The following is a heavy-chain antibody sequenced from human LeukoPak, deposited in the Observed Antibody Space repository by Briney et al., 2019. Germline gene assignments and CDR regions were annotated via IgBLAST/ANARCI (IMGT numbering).Heavy chain of an antibody. J-gene: IGHJ4*02. CDR2: ISAGGSST. CDR3: LGSYN. CDR1: GFTFSSYS. D-gene: IGHD3-10*01. Sequence: GGSLRLSCAASGFTFSSYSMNWVRQAPGKGLEWVSSISAGGSSTYYADSVRGRFTISRDNSKNTLYLQMNSLRAEDTAIYYCLGSYNWGQGTLVTVSS. V-gene: IGHV3-23*01.